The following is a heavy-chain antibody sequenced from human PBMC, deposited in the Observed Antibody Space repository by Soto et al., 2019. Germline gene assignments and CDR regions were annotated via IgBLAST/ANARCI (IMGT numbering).Heavy chain of an antibody. CDR2: MNPNSGNT. D-gene: IGHD6-19*01. V-gene: IGHV1-8*01. CDR3: ARGRSSGWYPLDY. J-gene: IGHJ4*02. Sequence: QVQLVQSGAEVKKPGASVKVSCKASGYTFTSYDINWVRQATGQGLEWMGWMNPNSGNTGYAQKFQGRVTMTRNTSIITAYMELSSLKSEDTAGDYCARGRSSGWYPLDYWGQGTLVTVSS. CDR1: GYTFTSYD.